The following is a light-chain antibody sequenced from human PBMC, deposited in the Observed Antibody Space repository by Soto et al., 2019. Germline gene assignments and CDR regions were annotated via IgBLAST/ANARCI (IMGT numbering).Light chain of an antibody. Sequence: DIVLTQSPGTLSLSPGERATLSCRASQRTSSSYLAWYQQKPGQPPRLLIYGASSRATGIPDRFSGSGSGTDFTLTISRLEPEDFAVYYCQQRSNWPPITFGQGTRLEIK. CDR2: GAS. J-gene: IGKJ5*01. V-gene: IGKV3D-20*02. CDR3: QQRSNWPPIT. CDR1: QRTSSSY.